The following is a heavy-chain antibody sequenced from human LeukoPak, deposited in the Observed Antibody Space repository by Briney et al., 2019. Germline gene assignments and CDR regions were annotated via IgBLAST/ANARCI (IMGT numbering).Heavy chain of an antibody. Sequence: ASVKVSCKASGYTFTSYYIYWVRQAPGQGLEWMGVINPSGGRTTYAQKFQGRVTMTRDTSTSTVYMELSSLRSDDTAVYYCARVNSYGYYYYYGMDVWGQGTTVTVSS. D-gene: IGHD5-18*01. V-gene: IGHV1-46*01. J-gene: IGHJ6*02. CDR3: ARVNSYGYYYYYGMDV. CDR2: INPSGGRT. CDR1: GYTFTSYY.